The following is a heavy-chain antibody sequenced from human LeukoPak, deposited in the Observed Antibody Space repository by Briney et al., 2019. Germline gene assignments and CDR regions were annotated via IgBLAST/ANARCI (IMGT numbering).Heavy chain of an antibody. V-gene: IGHV1-2*02. D-gene: IGHD2-8*01. CDR3: ARDANAAFDP. J-gene: IGHJ5*02. CDR1: GYTFTGYY. CDR2: IDSNTGGT. Sequence: GASVKVSCKASGYTFTGYYIHWVRQAPGQGLEWMGWIDSNTGGTNYAQKFQGRVTMTRDTSISTAYMELSGLTSDDTAVYYCARDANAAFDPWGQGTLVTVSS.